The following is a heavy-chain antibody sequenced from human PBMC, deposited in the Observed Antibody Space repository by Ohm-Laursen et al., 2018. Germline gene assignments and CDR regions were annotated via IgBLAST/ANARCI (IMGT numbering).Heavy chain of an antibody. CDR1: GGSISSSSYY. Sequence: SDTLSLTCPVSGGSISSSSYYWGWIRQPPGKGLEWIGGIYYSGSTYYNPSLKSRVTISVDTSKNQFSLKLSSVTAADTAVYYCAGDPGDADTFDYWGQGTLVTVSS. V-gene: IGHV4-39*01. CDR3: AGDPGDADTFDY. D-gene: IGHD2-21*01. J-gene: IGHJ4*02. CDR2: IYYSGST.